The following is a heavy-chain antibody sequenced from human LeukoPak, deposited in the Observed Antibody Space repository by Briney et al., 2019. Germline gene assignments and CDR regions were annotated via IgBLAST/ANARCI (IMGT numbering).Heavy chain of an antibody. D-gene: IGHD3-22*01. J-gene: IGHJ4*02. Sequence: SETPSLTCTVSGGSVRSGDYYWSWIRQPPGKGLEWIGYIYYSGSTNYNPSLKSRLTISVDTSKNQFSLNLTSVTAADTAVYYCARVRYYDDISPAEDYWGQGTLVTVSS. CDR3: ARVRYYDDISPAEDY. V-gene: IGHV4-61*08. CDR2: IYYSGST. CDR1: GGSVRSGDYY.